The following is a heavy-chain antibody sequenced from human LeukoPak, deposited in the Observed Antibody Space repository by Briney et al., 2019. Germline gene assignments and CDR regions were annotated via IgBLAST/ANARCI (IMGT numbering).Heavy chain of an antibody. D-gene: IGHD3-9*01. CDR1: GYTFTSYG. CDR2: ISAYNGNT. CDR3: ARGRYYDILTGPLQLDY. Sequence: ASVKVSCKASGYTFTSYGISWVRQAPGQGLEWMGWISAYNGNTNYAQKLQGRVTMTTDTSTSTAYMELRSLRSDDTAVYYCARGRYYDILTGPLQLDYWGQGTLVNVSS. J-gene: IGHJ4*02. V-gene: IGHV1-18*01.